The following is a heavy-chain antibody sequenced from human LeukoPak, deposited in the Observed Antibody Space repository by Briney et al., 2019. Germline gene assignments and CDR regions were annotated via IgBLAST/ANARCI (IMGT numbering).Heavy chain of an antibody. J-gene: IGHJ6*04. D-gene: IGHD3-10*02. V-gene: IGHV3-23*01. Sequence: PGGSLRLSCAASGFTFSNYAMRWVRQAPGKGLEWVSGISGSGDSTYYADSVKGRFTISGDNSKNSLYLQMNSLRAEDTAVYYCAELGITMIGGVWGKGTTATISS. CDR2: ISGSGDST. CDR1: GFTFSNYA. CDR3: AELGITMIGGV.